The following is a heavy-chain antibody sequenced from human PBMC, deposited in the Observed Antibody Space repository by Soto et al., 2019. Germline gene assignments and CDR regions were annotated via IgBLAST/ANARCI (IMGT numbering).Heavy chain of an antibody. Sequence: PGGSLRLSCEASGFTSSDYYISWIRQAPGKGLEWVSSIASSGDIIHSADSVKGRFTISRDNAKNSLYLQMNSLRAEDTAVYYCARGHSGYFYAFDIWGQGTMVTVSS. V-gene: IGHV3-11*01. CDR3: ARGHSGYFYAFDI. CDR2: IASSGDII. D-gene: IGHD5-12*01. CDR1: GFTSSDYY. J-gene: IGHJ3*02.